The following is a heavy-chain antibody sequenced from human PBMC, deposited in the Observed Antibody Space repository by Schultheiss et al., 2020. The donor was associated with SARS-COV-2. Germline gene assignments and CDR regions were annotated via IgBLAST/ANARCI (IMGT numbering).Heavy chain of an antibody. CDR1: GGSISSYY. Sequence: SETLSLTCTVSGGSISSYYWSWIRQPAGKGLEWIGRIYTSGSTNYNPSLKSRVTISVDTSKNQFSLKLSSVTAADTAVYYCARSMGTAMVYAFDIWGQGTMVTVSS. J-gene: IGHJ3*02. CDR2: IYTSGST. CDR3: ARSMGTAMVYAFDI. D-gene: IGHD5-18*01. V-gene: IGHV4-4*07.